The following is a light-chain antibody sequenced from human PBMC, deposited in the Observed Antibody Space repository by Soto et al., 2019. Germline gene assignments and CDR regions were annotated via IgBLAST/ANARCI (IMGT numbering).Light chain of an antibody. CDR1: RGHSRYA. Sequence: QPVLTQSPSASASLGASVKLTCTLSRGHSRYAIAWHQQQPEKGPRYLMKVNSDGSHSKGDGIPDRFSGSSSGAERYLTISSLQSEDEADYYCQTWGTGIVVFGGGTKLTVL. J-gene: IGLJ2*01. CDR3: QTWGTGIVV. V-gene: IGLV4-69*01. CDR2: VNSDGSH.